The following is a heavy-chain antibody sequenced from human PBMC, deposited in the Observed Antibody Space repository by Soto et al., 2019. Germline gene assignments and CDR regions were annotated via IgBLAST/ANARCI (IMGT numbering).Heavy chain of an antibody. CDR3: ARQGSNGAYYYYGMDV. V-gene: IGHV5-51*01. CDR1: GYRFSSYW. J-gene: IGHJ6*02. Sequence: GESLKISCQGSGYRFSSYWIAWVRQMPGKGLEWMGIIYPGDSDTIYSPSFQGQVTFSVDKSTSTAYLQWSSLKASDTAMYYRARQGSNGAYYYYGMDVWGQGTTVTVSS. CDR2: IYPGDSDT. D-gene: IGHD2-8*01.